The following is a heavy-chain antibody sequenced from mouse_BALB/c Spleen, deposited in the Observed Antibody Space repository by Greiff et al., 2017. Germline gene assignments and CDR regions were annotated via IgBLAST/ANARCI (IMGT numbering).Heavy chain of an antibody. V-gene: IGHV14-3*02. J-gene: IGHJ4*01. CDR1: GFNIKDTY. CDR3: ARGDGKVYYAMDY. CDR2: IDPANGNT. D-gene: IGHD2-3*01. Sequence: EVQLQQSGAELVKPGASVKLSCTASGFNIKDTYMHWVKQRPEQGLEWIGRIDPANGNTKYDPKFQGKATITADTSSNTAYLQLSSLTSEDTAVYYCARGDGKVYYAMDYWGQGTSVTVSS.